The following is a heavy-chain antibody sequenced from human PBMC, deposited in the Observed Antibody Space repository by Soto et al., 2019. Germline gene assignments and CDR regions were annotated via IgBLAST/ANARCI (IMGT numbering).Heavy chain of an antibody. Sequence: PLETLSLTCAVYGGSFSCYYLSWIRQPPGKGLEWIGEINHSGSTNYNPSLKSRVTISVDTSKNQFSLKLSSVTAADTAVYYCAREGHSDYGDYLGWFDPWGQGTLVTVSS. V-gene: IGHV4-34*01. CDR3: AREGHSDYGDYLGWFDP. J-gene: IGHJ5*02. CDR2: INHSGST. CDR1: GGSFSCYY. D-gene: IGHD4-17*01.